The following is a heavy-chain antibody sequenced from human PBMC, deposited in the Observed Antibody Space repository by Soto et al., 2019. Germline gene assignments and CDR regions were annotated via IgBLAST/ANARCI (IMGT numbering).Heavy chain of an antibody. CDR1: GFTFSNAW. Sequence: EVQLVESGGGLVKPGGSLRLSCAASGFTFSNAWMNWVRQAPGKGLEWVGRIKSKTDVGTTDYAAPVKGRFTISRDDSKNTLYLQMNSLKTEDSAVYYCTTVGQLSVASRFYGMDVWGQGTTVTVSS. CDR2: IKSKTDVGTT. J-gene: IGHJ6*02. CDR3: TTVGQLSVASRFYGMDV. V-gene: IGHV3-15*07. D-gene: IGHD5-12*01.